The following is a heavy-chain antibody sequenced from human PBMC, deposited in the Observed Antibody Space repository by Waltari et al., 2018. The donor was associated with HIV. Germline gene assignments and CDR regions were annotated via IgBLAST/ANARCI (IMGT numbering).Heavy chain of an antibody. V-gene: IGHV3-30*02. D-gene: IGHD4-4*01. CDR3: AKEGATLTTSAYFYYYGMDV. J-gene: IGHJ6*02. CDR2: MRYNGTNK. Sequence: QVQLVESGGGVVQPGGSIRLSCAASGFTFTGYDIHWVRQAPGKGLGWVSFMRYNGTNKYYADSMKGRFTISRDNSKNSLYLQMNSLRAEDTALYYCAKEGATLTTSAYFYYYGMDVWGQGTTVTVSS. CDR1: GFTFTGYD.